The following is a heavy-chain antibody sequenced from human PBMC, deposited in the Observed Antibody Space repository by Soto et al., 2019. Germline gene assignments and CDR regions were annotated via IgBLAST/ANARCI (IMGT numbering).Heavy chain of an antibody. J-gene: IGHJ4*02. CDR2: TYYRSKWYN. CDR1: GDSVSSNSAA. Sequence: QVQLQQSGPGLVKPSQTLSLTCAISGDSVSSNSAAWNWIRQSPSRGLEWLGRTYYRSKWYNDSAVSVKSRITTSPDTSMTTFSLQRNPVTAEDTAVYYCAREGLQEGTVVTPRHFDYWGQGTLVAVSS. CDR3: AREGLQEGTVVTPRHFDY. D-gene: IGHD2-21*02. V-gene: IGHV6-1*01.